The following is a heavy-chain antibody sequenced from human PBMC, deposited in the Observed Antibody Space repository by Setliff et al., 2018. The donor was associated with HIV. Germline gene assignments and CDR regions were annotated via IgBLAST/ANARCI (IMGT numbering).Heavy chain of an antibody. CDR3: ARQLSNSLDL. CDR1: GYTFTTYA. Sequence: ASVKVSCKASGYTFTTYALHWVRQAPGQRLEWMGWINTGKGNTKYSLKFQGRVTMTTDTSFSTAYMELSGLRSDDTAMYYCARQLSNSLDLWGQGTLVTVSS. CDR2: INTGKGNT. D-gene: IGHD7-27*01. V-gene: IGHV1-3*04. J-gene: IGHJ5*02.